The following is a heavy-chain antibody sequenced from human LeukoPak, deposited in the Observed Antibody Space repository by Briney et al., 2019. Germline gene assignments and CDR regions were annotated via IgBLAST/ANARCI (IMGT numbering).Heavy chain of an antibody. D-gene: IGHD6-6*01. J-gene: IGHJ4*02. CDR1: GGTFSSYA. CDR2: IIPIFGTA. Sequence: SVKVSCKASGGTFSSYAISWVRQAPGQGLEWMGGIIPIFGTANYAQKFQGRVTITTDESTSTAYMELSSLRSEDTAVYYCATTVREGAYSSSPVSGLGYWGQGTLVTVSS. V-gene: IGHV1-69*05. CDR3: ATTVREGAYSSSPVSGLGY.